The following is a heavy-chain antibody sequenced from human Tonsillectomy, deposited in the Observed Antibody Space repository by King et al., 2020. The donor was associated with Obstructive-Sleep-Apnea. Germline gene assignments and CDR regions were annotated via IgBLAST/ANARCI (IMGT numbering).Heavy chain of an antibody. CDR3: ARGYHYDSSGFYSPFDY. V-gene: IGHV4-59*01. CDR1: GSSISSYY. Sequence: QLQESGPGLVKPSETLSLTCTVSGSSISSYYWSWIRQPPGKALEWIGYIYDSANTDSNPSLKSRVTILADTPKDQFSLKLSSVTAAEPAVYYCARGYHYDSSGFYSPFDYWGQGTLVTVSS. CDR2: IYDSANT. D-gene: IGHD3-22*01. J-gene: IGHJ4*02.